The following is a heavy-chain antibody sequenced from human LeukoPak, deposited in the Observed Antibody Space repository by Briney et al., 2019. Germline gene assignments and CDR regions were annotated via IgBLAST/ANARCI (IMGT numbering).Heavy chain of an antibody. CDR1: GGSLSGYY. CDR3: SRGEDASKVGNY. CDR2: IHPSGST. V-gene: IGHV4-34*01. J-gene: IGHJ4*02. Sequence: PSETLSLTCAVYGGSLSGYYLTWIRRPPGKGLEWIGEIHPSGSTNYNPSFVSRLSISADTSKNQFFLKLNSVTAADTAVYYCSRGEDASKVGNYWGQGTLVTVSS. D-gene: IGHD7-27*01.